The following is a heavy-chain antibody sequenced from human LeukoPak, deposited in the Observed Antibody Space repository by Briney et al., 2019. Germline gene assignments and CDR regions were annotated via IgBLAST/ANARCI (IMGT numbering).Heavy chain of an antibody. CDR2: ISGSGTYI. Sequence: PGGSLRLSCAASGFTFSSFSMNWVRQAPGKGLEWVSSISGSGTYIYYADSLKGRFTISRDNAKNSLYLQMNSLRAEDTAVYYCARVPGSTSRYHYYYMDVWGKGTTVTVSS. CDR1: GFTFSSFS. CDR3: ARVPGSTSRYHYYYMDV. D-gene: IGHD2-2*01. J-gene: IGHJ6*03. V-gene: IGHV3-21*01.